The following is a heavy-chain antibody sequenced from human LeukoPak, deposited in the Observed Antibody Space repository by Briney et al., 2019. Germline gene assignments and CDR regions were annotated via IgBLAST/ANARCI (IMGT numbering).Heavy chain of an antibody. Sequence: GASVKVSCKASGYTFTAYYVHWVRQAPGQGLEWIGWISAYNGNTNYAQKLQGRVTMTTDTSTSTAYMELRSLRSDDTAVYYCASETTHDTPGMGRYWGQGTLVTVSS. CDR3: ASETTHDTPGMGRY. D-gene: IGHD1-1*01. CDR2: ISAYNGNT. V-gene: IGHV1-18*04. CDR1: GYTFTAYY. J-gene: IGHJ4*02.